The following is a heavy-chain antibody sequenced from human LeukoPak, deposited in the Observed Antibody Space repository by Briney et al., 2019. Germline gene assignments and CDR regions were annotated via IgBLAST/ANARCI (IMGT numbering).Heavy chain of an antibody. CDR1: GGSIRSSSYY. Sequence: PSETLSLTCTVSGGSIRSSSYYWGWIRRPPGKGLEWIVSIYYSGSTYYNPSLKSRVTISVDTSKNQFSLKLSSVTAADTAVYYCARHDARYYDFWRPKWFDPWGQGTLVTVSS. CDR2: IYYSGST. V-gene: IGHV4-39*01. J-gene: IGHJ5*02. D-gene: IGHD3-3*01. CDR3: ARHDARYYDFWRPKWFDP.